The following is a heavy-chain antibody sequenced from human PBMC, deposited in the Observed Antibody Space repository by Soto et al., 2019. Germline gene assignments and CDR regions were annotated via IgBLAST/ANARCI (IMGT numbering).Heavy chain of an antibody. CDR3: AIIATPYTTTGAFDI. CDR1: GFTFSSYG. Sequence: QVQLVESGGGVVQPGRSLRLSCAASGFTFSSYGMHWVRQAPGKGLEWVAVIWYDGSNKYYADSVKGRFTISRDNSKNTMYLQMNSLRAEDTAVYYCAIIATPYTTTGAFDIWGQGTMVTVSS. CDR2: IWYDGSNK. V-gene: IGHV3-33*01. J-gene: IGHJ3*02. D-gene: IGHD1-1*01.